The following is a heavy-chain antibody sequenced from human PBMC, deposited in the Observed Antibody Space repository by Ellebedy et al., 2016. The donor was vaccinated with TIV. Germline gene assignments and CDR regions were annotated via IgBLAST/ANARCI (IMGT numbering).Heavy chain of an antibody. CDR2: VDYSGRA. CDR3: ARDSDGDYTSSDL. Sequence: MPSETLSLTCSVSGVSISSSSDYWGWIRQPPGKGLEWIGSVDYSGRAYNNPSLKSRVTSSVDTSKNQFSLKLTSVTAADTAVYFCARDSDGDYTSSDLWGRGALVIVSS. D-gene: IGHD4-17*01. J-gene: IGHJ2*01. CDR1: GVSISSSSDY. V-gene: IGHV4-39*07.